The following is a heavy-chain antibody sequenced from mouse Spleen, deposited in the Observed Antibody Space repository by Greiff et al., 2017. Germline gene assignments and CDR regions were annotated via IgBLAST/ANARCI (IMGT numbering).Heavy chain of an antibody. Sequence: VQLQQSGAELVKPGASVKISCKASGYAFSSYWMNWVKQRPGKGLEWIGQIYPGDGDTNYNGKFKGKATLTADKSSSTAYMQLSSLTSEDSAVYFCARLDGANSPWFAYWGQGTLVTVSA. CDR3: ARLDGANSPWFAY. D-gene: IGHD1-1*02. CDR2: IYPGDGDT. CDR1: GYAFSSYW. V-gene: IGHV1-80*01. J-gene: IGHJ3*01.